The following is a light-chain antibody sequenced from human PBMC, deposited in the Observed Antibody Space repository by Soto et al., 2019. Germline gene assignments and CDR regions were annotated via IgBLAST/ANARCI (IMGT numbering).Light chain of an antibody. CDR1: QNIGDNY. J-gene: IGKJ3*01. Sequence: IVLTQSPGTLSLSPGDRATLSCRASQNIGDNYLAWYQQKPGQAPRLLIYDASRRATGMPERFSGSGSGTDFTLTINRLEPEDFAVYYCQQFGRSPRFTFGPGTKVDIK. V-gene: IGKV3-20*01. CDR3: QQFGRSPRFT. CDR2: DAS.